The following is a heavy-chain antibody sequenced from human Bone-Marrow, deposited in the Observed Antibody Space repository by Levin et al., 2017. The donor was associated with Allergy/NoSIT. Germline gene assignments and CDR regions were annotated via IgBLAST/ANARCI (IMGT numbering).Heavy chain of an antibody. J-gene: IGHJ4*02. CDR3: ARRADSSGYYFLDF. V-gene: IGHV4-30-2*01. Sequence: ASETLSLTCAVSGASVSSGDYSWSWIRQPPGKGLEWIGYIYHSGSTYYNPSLKSRVTMSVDRPKNQVSLKLTSVTAADTAMYYCARRADSSGYYFLDFWGQGTLVTVSS. CDR2: IYHSGST. CDR1: GASVSSGDYS. D-gene: IGHD3-22*01.